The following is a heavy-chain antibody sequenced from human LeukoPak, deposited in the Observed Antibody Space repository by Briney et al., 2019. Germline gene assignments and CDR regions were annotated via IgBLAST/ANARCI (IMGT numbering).Heavy chain of an antibody. Sequence: SETLSFTCTVSGDSISSYYWSWIRQPPGKGLEWIGYIYDSGKTNYNASLISRVTISVDTSKNQFSLKLTSVTPADTAVYYCARGGGTLDYWGQGTLVTVSS. CDR2: IYDSGKT. CDR3: ARGGGTLDY. J-gene: IGHJ4*02. D-gene: IGHD3-16*01. V-gene: IGHV4-59*01. CDR1: GDSISSYY.